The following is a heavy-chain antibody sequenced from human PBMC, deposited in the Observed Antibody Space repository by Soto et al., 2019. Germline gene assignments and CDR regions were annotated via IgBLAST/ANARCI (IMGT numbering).Heavy chain of an antibody. Sequence: SVKVSCKASGGTFSSYAISWVRQAPGQGLEWMGGIIPIFGTANYAQKFQGRVTITADEATSKAYMELSSLRSEDTAVYYCARDMGYRSSWGAYYFDSWGQGTLVPVSS. D-gene: IGHD6-6*01. V-gene: IGHV1-69*13. CDR1: GGTFSSYA. J-gene: IGHJ4*02. CDR2: IIPIFGTA. CDR3: ARDMGYRSSWGAYYFDS.